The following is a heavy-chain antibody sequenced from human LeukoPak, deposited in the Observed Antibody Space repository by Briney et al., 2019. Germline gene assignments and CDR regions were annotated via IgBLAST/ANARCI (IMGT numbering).Heavy chain of an antibody. CDR3: ARAPRGTVTTVMT. D-gene: IGHD4-17*01. CDR2: ISSSSYI. CDR1: GFTFSSYS. V-gene: IGHV3-21*01. Sequence: PGGSLRLSCAASGFTFSSYSMAWVRQAPGKGLEWVSSISSSSYIYYADSVKGRFTISRDNAKNSLYLQMNSLRAEDTAVYYCARAPRGTVTTVMTWGQGTLVTVSS. J-gene: IGHJ5*02.